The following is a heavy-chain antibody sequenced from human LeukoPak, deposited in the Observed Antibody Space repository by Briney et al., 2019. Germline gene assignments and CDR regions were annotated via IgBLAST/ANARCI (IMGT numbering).Heavy chain of an antibody. Sequence: PSETLSLTCTVSGGSISSYYWSWIRQPPGKGLEWIGYIYYTGSTDYNPSLKSRVTISVDTSKNQFSLSLGSVTAADTAVYYCAREHHTSGWHRGTDYWDQGTLVTVSS. CDR3: AREHHTSGWHRGTDY. J-gene: IGHJ4*02. V-gene: IGHV4-59*01. CDR2: IYYTGST. CDR1: GGSISSYY. D-gene: IGHD6-19*01.